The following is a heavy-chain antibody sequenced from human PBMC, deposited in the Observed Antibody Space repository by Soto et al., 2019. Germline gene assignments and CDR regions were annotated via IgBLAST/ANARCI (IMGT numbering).Heavy chain of an antibody. V-gene: IGHV3-23*01. D-gene: IGHD1-26*01. Sequence: EVQLLESGGGLVQPGGSLRLSCAASGFTFSTYAMSWVRQAPGKGLEWVSAISGSGGSKYYADSVKGRFTISRDNSKNTLYLQMNSLRAEDTAVYYCAKCAVGATSYYGMDVWGQGTTVTVSS. CDR3: AKCAVGATSYYGMDV. J-gene: IGHJ6*02. CDR2: ISGSGGSK. CDR1: GFTFSTYA.